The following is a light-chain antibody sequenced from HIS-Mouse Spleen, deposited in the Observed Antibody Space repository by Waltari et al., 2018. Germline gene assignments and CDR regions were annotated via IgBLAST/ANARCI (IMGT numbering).Light chain of an antibody. CDR2: EGS. CDR1: SSDVGSYNL. J-gene: IGLJ1*01. V-gene: IGLV2-23*01. Sequence: QSALTQPASVSGSPGQSITISCTGTSSDVGSYNLVSWYQQHTGKAPKLMIYEGSKRPSGVSNRFSGSKSGNTASLTISGLQAEDEADYYCCSYAGSSTNYVFGTGTKVTVL. CDR3: CSYAGSSTNYV.